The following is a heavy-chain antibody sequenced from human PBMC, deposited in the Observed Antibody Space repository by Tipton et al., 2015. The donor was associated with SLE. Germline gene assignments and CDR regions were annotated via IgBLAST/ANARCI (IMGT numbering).Heavy chain of an antibody. CDR1: GFTFSSYW. Sequence: GSLRLSCAASGFTFSSYWMSWVRQAPGKGLEWVANIKQDGSEKYYVDSVKGRFTISRDNAKNSLYLQMNSLRAEDTAVYYCARAIWGSYRWVPLSIWGQGTMVTVSS. V-gene: IGHV3-7*01. J-gene: IGHJ3*02. CDR2: IKQDGSEK. D-gene: IGHD3-16*02. CDR3: ARAIWGSYRWVPLSI.